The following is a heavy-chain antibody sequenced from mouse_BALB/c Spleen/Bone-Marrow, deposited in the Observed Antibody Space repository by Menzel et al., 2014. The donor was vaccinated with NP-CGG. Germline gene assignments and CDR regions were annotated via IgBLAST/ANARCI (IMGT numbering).Heavy chain of an antibody. CDR1: GFTFCSYG. J-gene: IGHJ2*01. D-gene: IGHD1-1*01. CDR2: INNNDGNT. V-gene: IGHV5-6-3*01. Sequence: EVKLVESGGGLVQPGGSLKLSCAASGFTFCSYGMSWVRQTPDKRLELVATINNNDGNTYYPDSVKGRFTISRDNAKNTLYLQMSSLKSEDTAMYYCARDNYGSRFDYWGQGTTLTVSS. CDR3: ARDNYGSRFDY.